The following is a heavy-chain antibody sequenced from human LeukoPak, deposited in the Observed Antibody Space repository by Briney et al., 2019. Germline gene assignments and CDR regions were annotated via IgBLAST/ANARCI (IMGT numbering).Heavy chain of an antibody. CDR2: ISSSSSYT. CDR1: GFTFSDYY. CDR3: ARAGYYYDILTGHYPGWYFDL. V-gene: IGHV3-11*05. Sequence: AGGSLRLSCAASGFTFSDYYMSWIRQAQGKGLEWVSYISSSSSYTNYADSVKGRFTISRDNAKNSLYLQMNSLRAEDTAVYYCARAGYYYDILTGHYPGWYFDLWGRGTLVTVSS. D-gene: IGHD3-9*01. J-gene: IGHJ2*01.